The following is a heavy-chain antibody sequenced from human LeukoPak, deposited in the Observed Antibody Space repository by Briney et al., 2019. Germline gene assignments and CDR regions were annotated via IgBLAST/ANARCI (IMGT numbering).Heavy chain of an antibody. CDR3: ARRPVGYSSGSPDY. J-gene: IGHJ4*02. D-gene: IGHD6-19*01. V-gene: IGHV4-39*01. CDR2: IYYSGST. Sequence: SETLSLTXTVSGGSISSSSYYWGWIRQPPGKGLEWIGSIYYSGSTYYNPSLKSRVTISVDTSKNQFSLKLSSVTAADTAVYYCARRPVGYSSGSPDYWGQGTLVTVSS. CDR1: GGSISSSSYY.